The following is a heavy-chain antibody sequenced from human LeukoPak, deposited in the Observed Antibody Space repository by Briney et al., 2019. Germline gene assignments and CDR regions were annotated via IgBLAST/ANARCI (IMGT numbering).Heavy chain of an antibody. CDR2: IRYDGSNK. J-gene: IGHJ4*02. CDR1: GFTFSSYG. D-gene: IGHD6-13*01. V-gene: IGHV3-30*02. CDR3: AKDSSSFSIYYFDY. Sequence: GGSLRLSCAASGFTFSSYGMHWVRQAPGKGLEWVAFIRYDGSNKYYADSVKGRFTISRDNSKNTLYLQMNSLRAEDTAVYYCAKDSSSFSIYYFDYWGQGTLVTVSS.